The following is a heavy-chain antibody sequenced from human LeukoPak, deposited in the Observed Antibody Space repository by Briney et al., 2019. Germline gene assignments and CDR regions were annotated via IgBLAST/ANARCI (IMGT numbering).Heavy chain of an antibody. CDR3: AREGMRNYDILTGPSDAFDI. Sequence: GGSLRLSCAASGFTSSSYWMTWVRQAPGKGLEWVANIKQDGNEKYYVDSVKGRFTISRDNAKNSLYLQMNSLRAEDTAVYYCAREGMRNYDILTGPSDAFDIWGQGTMVTVSS. J-gene: IGHJ3*02. D-gene: IGHD3-9*01. V-gene: IGHV3-7*03. CDR1: GFTSSSYW. CDR2: IKQDGNEK.